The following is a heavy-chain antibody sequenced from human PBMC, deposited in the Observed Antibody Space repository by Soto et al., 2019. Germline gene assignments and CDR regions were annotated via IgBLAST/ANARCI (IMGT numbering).Heavy chain of an antibody. CDR2: ISAYNGNT. J-gene: IGHJ6*02. Sequence: GASVKVSCKASGYTFTSYGISWVRQAPGQGLEWMGWISAYNGNTNYAQKLQGRVTMTTDTSTSTAYMELRSLRSDDTAVYYCARDGVGRWLVNYYGMDVWGQGTTVTVSS. CDR1: GYTFTSYG. D-gene: IGHD6-19*01. V-gene: IGHV1-18*01. CDR3: ARDGVGRWLVNYYGMDV.